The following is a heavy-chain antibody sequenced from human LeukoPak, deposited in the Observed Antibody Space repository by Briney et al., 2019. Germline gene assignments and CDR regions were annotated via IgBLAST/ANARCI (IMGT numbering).Heavy chain of an antibody. CDR3: AGEADYMGSGYRGAFDI. Sequence: GASVKVSCEASGYTFTSYYMHWVRQAPGQGLEWMGIINPSGGSTSYAQKFQGRVTMTRDTSTSTVYMELSSLRSEDTAVYYCAGEADYMGSGYRGAFDIWGQGTMVTVSS. D-gene: IGHD3-22*01. J-gene: IGHJ3*02. CDR2: INPSGGST. CDR1: GYTFTSYY. V-gene: IGHV1-46*01.